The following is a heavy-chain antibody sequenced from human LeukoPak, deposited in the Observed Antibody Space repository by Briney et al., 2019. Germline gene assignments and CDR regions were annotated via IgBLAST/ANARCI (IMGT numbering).Heavy chain of an antibody. Sequence: PGGSLRLSCAASGFTFDDYAMHWVRQAPGKGLEWVSGISWNSGSIGYADSVKGRFTISRDNAKNSLYLQMNSLRAEDMALYYCAKDGSSSLYDAFDIWGQGTMVTVSS. CDR1: GFTFDDYA. D-gene: IGHD6-6*01. V-gene: IGHV3-9*03. CDR3: AKDGSSSLYDAFDI. J-gene: IGHJ3*02. CDR2: ISWNSGSI.